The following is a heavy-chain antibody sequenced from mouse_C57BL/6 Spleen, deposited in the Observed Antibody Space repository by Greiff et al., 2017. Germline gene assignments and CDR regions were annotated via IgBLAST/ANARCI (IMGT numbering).Heavy chain of an antibody. J-gene: IGHJ1*03. CDR3: ARGDYYGDWYFDV. V-gene: IGHV1-78*01. D-gene: IGHD1-1*01. Sequence: GQLRQSDAELVKPGASVKISCKVSGYTFTDHTIHWMKQRPEQGLEWIGYIYPRDGSTKYNEKFKGKATLTADKSSSTAYMQLNSLTSEDSAVYFCARGDYYGDWYFDVWGTGTTVTVSS. CDR1: GYTFTDHT. CDR2: IYPRDGST.